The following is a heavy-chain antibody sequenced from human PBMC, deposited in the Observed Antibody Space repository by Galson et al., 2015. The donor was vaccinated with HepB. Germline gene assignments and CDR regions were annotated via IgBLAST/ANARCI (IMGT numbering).Heavy chain of an antibody. Sequence: SLRLSCAAPGFTFSSYGMHWVRQAPGKGLEWVAVISYDGSNKYYADSVKGRFTISRDNSKNTLYLQMNSLRAEDTAVYYCAKDYYMDVWGKGTTVTVSS. V-gene: IGHV3-30*18. CDR1: GFTFSSYG. J-gene: IGHJ6*03. CDR2: ISYDGSNK. CDR3: AKDYYMDV.